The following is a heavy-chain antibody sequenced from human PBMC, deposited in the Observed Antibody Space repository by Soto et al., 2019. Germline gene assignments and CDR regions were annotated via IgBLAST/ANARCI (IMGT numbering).Heavy chain of an antibody. V-gene: IGHV4-34*01. D-gene: IGHD3-16*01. CDR3: ARVGVTFGGVILYNWFDP. Sequence: SETLSLTCAVYGGSFSGYYWSWIRQPPGKGLEWIGEINHSGSTNYNPSLKSRVTISVDTSKNQFSLKLSSVTAADTAVYYCARVGVTFGGVILYNWFDPWGQGTLVTVSS. J-gene: IGHJ5*02. CDR2: INHSGST. CDR1: GGSFSGYY.